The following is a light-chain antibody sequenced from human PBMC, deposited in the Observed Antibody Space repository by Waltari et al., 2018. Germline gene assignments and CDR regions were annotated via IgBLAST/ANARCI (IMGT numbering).Light chain of an antibody. J-gene: IGKJ2*01. CDR1: QSILANSNTRNY. Sequence: DIVMTQSPDSQAVSLGESATINCRSSQSILANSNTRNYLTWYQQKAGQPPRLLISWASTRESGVPDRFSGSGSGTDFTLTISSLQAEDVAVYYCQQYYTAPYTFGQGAKLEIK. CDR2: WAS. V-gene: IGKV4-1*01. CDR3: QQYYTAPYT.